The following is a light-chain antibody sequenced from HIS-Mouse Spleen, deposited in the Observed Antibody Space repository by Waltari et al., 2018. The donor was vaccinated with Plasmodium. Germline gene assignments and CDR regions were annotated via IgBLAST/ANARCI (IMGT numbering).Light chain of an antibody. V-gene: IGKV1-39*01. Sequence: DIQMTQSPSSLSASVGDRVTITCRASQSISSYLNWYQQKPGKAPKLLIYAASSLQSGVPSRSSGSGLGTDFTLTLRSLNPEDFAPNSCQKSYSTPPPSGG. CDR3: QKSYSTPPP. CDR2: AAS. J-gene: IGKJ4*01. CDR1: QSISSY.